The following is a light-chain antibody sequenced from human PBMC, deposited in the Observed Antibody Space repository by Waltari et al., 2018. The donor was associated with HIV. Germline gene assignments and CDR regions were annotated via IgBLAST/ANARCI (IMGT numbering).Light chain of an antibody. Sequence: EIVLTQSPGTLSLSPGERATLSCRASQSVSSNYLAWYQQKPGIPDRFSGSGYGTDFTLTISRLEPEDFAVYYCQQYGSSPPYTFGQGTKLEIK. CDR3: QQYGSSPPYT. CDR1: QSVSSNY. V-gene: IGKV3-20*01. J-gene: IGKJ2*01.